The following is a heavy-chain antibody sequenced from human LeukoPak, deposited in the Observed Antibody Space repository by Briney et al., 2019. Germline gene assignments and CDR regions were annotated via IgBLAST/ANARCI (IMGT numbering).Heavy chain of an antibody. D-gene: IGHD3-10*01. CDR3: ARDMMVRGVIFDY. Sequence: SVKVTCTASGGTFSSYAISWVRQAPGQGLEWMGGIIPIFGTANYAQKFQGRVTITADESTSTAYMELSSLRSEDTAVYYCARDMMVRGVIFDYWGQGTLVTVSS. CDR1: GGTFSSYA. CDR2: IIPIFGTA. J-gene: IGHJ4*02. V-gene: IGHV1-69*13.